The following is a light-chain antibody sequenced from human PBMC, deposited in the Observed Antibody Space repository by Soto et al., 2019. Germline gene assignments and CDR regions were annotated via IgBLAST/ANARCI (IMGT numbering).Light chain of an antibody. J-gene: IGLJ3*02. V-gene: IGLV2-14*01. CDR2: EVS. CDR1: SSDVGGNNY. CDR3: SSYTSGSTWV. Sequence: QSALTQPASVSGPPGQSTTISCPGTSSDVGGNNYVSWYQQHPGKAPKLMIYEVSNRPSGVSNRFSGSKSGNTASLTISGLQAEDEADYYCSSYTSGSTWVFGGGTKVTVL.